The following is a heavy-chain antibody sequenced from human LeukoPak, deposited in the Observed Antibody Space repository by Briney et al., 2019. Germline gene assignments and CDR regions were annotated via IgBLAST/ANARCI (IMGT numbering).Heavy chain of an antibody. CDR1: GFTFSSYG. J-gene: IGHJ4*02. Sequence: PGRSLRLSCAASGFTFSSYGLHWVRQAPGKGLEWVAVIWYDGSNKYYADSVKGRFTISRDNSKNTLYLQMNSLRAEDTAVYYCARMDFWSGYYLDYWGQGTLVTVSS. D-gene: IGHD3-3*01. V-gene: IGHV3-33*01. CDR2: IWYDGSNK. CDR3: ARMDFWSGYYLDY.